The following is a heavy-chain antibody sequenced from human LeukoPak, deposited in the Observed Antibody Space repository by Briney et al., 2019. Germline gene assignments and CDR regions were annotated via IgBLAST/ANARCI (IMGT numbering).Heavy chain of an antibody. V-gene: IGHV1-69*01. CDR3: ARCGPHTIFGVVTETYYYYYYMDV. Sequence: GASVKVSCKASGGTFSSYAISWVRQAPGQGLEWMGGIIPIFGTANYAQKFQGRVTITADESTSTAYMELSSLRSEDTAVYYCARCGPHTIFGVVTETYYYYYYMDVWGKGTTVTVSS. D-gene: IGHD3-3*01. CDR2: IIPIFGTA. J-gene: IGHJ6*03. CDR1: GGTFSSYA.